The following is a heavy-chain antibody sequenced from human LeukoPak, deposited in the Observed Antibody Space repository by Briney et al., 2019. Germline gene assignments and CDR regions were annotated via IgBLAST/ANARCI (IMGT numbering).Heavy chain of an antibody. J-gene: IGHJ4*02. V-gene: IGHV1-2*02. CDR1: GYTFTGYY. CDR3: ARDFEGSGSFDY. Sequence: ASVKVSCKASGYTFTGYYMHWVRQAPGQGLEWMGWINPNSGGTNYAQKFQGRVTMTRDTSISTAYMELSRLRSDDTAVYYCARDFEGSGSFDYWGQGTLVTVSS. D-gene: IGHD3-10*01. CDR2: INPNSGGT.